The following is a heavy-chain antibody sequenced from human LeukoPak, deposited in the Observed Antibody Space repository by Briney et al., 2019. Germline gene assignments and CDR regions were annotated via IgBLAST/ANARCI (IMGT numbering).Heavy chain of an antibody. J-gene: IGHJ4*02. CDR1: GGSISSYY. Sequence: SETLSLTCTVSGGSISSYYCSWIRQPPGKGLEWIGYIYYSGSTNYNPSLKSRVTTSVDTSKNQFSLKLSSVTAADTAVYYCARSSGYSYGSLDYWGQGTLVTVSS. CDR3: ARSSGYSYGSLDY. V-gene: IGHV4-59*01. CDR2: IYYSGST. D-gene: IGHD5-18*01.